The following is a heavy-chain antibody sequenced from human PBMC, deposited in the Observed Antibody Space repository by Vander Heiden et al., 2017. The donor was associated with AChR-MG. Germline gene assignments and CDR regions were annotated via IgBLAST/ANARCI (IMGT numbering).Heavy chain of an antibody. CDR2: ISYDGSNK. CDR3: AKGGIYDSSGYYAFDI. Sequence: QVQLVESGGGVVQPGRSLRLSCAASGFTFSSYGMHWVRQAPGKGLEWVAVISYDGSNKYYADSVKGRFTISRDNSKNTLYLQMNSLRAEDTAVYYCAKGGIYDSSGYYAFDIWGQGTMVTVSS. V-gene: IGHV3-30*18. CDR1: GFTFSSYG. J-gene: IGHJ3*02. D-gene: IGHD3-22*01.